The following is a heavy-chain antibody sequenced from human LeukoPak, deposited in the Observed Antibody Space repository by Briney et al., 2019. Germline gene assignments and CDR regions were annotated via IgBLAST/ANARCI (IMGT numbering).Heavy chain of an antibody. CDR2: IIPIFGTA. V-gene: IGHV1-69*13. CDR1: GGTFSSYA. D-gene: IGHD3-10*01. CDR3: ASRYYGSGSYYNLYYYYYYGMDV. J-gene: IGHJ6*02. Sequence: GASVKVSCKASGGTFSSYAISWVRQAPGQGLEWMGGIIPIFGTANYAQKFQGRVTITADESTSTAYMELSSLRSEDTAVYYCASRYYGSGSYYNLYYYYYYGMDVWGQGTTVTVSS.